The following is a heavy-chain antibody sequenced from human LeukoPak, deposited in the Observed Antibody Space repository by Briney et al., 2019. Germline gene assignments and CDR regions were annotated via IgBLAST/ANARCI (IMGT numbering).Heavy chain of an antibody. V-gene: IGHV3-21*01. J-gene: IGHJ4*02. CDR1: GFSFSGYS. CDR3: AKGLLITILGSLDY. Sequence: GGSLRLSCAASGFSFSGYSMNWVRQAPGKGLEWVSSISDSSSYIFYADSVKGRFTISRDNAKNSLYLQINILRGEDTAVYYCAKGLLITILGSLDYWGQGTLVTVSS. CDR2: ISDSSSYI. D-gene: IGHD3-3*01.